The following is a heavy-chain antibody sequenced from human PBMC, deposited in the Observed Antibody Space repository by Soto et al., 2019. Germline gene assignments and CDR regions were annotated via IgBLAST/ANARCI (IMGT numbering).Heavy chain of an antibody. Sequence: QVQLVQSGAEVKKPGSSVKVSCKASGGTFNYYTFSWVRQAPGQGLEWMGRIVPTLGIGQVAQKVQGRVTITADKSTSTAYMEVTSLRSEDTALYYCARGMVVVAARDSGAFDIWGQGTMVSVSS. J-gene: IGHJ3*02. V-gene: IGHV1-69*02. CDR3: ARGMVVVAARDSGAFDI. CDR1: GGTFNYYT. CDR2: IVPTLGIG. D-gene: IGHD2-15*01.